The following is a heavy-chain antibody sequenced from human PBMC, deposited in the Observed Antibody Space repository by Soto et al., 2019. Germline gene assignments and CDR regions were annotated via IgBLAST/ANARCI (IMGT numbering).Heavy chain of an antibody. CDR3: VREGYCSGGSCSIFDY. Sequence: GGSLRLSCGAFGFTFSDYPMHLFGHSPGKGLEWVAVISYDGSNKYYADSVKGRFTISRDNSRNTLYLQMSSLRAGDTAVYYCVREGYCSGGSCSIFDYWGQGTLVTVSS. CDR2: ISYDGSNK. V-gene: IGHV3-30-3*01. J-gene: IGHJ4*02. D-gene: IGHD2-15*01. CDR1: GFTFSDYP.